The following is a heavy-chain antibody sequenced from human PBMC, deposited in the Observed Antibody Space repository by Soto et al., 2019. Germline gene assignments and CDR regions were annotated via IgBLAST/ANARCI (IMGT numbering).Heavy chain of an antibody. CDR3: AVFDFWSGPPLYYYGMDV. CDR1: GFTFSSCW. Sequence: GGSLRLSCAASGFTFSSCWMHWVRQAPGKGLVWVSRINSDGSSTSYADSVKGRFTISRDNAKNTLYLQMNSLRAEDTAVYYCAVFDFWSGPPLYYYGMDVWGQGTTVTVSS. D-gene: IGHD3-3*01. V-gene: IGHV3-74*01. J-gene: IGHJ6*02. CDR2: INSDGSST.